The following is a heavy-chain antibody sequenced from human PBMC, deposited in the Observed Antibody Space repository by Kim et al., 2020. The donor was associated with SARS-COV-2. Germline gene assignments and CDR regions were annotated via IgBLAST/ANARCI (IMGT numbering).Heavy chain of an antibody. CDR2: INPNNGDI. CDR1: GYTFTDSY. V-gene: IGHV1-2*02. CDR3: AREADFSLWEGNNWFDP. Sequence: ASVKVSCKTSGYTFTDSYIHWVRQAPGQGLEWMGYINPNNGDINYSEKFQGRVTMTRDTSITTAYMELSGLRSDDTAVYFCAREADFSLWEGNNWFDPWG. D-gene: IGHD3-16*01. J-gene: IGHJ5*02.